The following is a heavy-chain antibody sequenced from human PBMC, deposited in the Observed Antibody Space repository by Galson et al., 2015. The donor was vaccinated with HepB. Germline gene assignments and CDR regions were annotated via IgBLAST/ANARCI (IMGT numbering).Heavy chain of an antibody. D-gene: IGHD6-13*01. CDR2: IYYSGST. CDR1: GGSISSYY. Sequence: SETLSLTCTVSGGSISSYYWSWIRQPPGKGLEWIGYIYYSGSTNYNPSLKSRVTISVDTSKNQFSLKLSSVTAADTAVYYCARHQGAAGNYYYGMDVWGQGTTVTVSS. CDR3: ARHQGAAGNYYYGMDV. J-gene: IGHJ6*02. V-gene: IGHV4-59*08.